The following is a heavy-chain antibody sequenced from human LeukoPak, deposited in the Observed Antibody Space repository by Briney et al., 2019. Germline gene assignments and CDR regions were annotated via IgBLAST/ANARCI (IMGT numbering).Heavy chain of an antibody. CDR2: ISNNGGSK. D-gene: IGHD2-15*01. J-gene: IGHJ4*02. Sequence: GGSLRLSCAASGFTFSSYNMNWVRQAPGKGLEWVSYISNNGGSKYYADSVKGRFTISRDNAKNSLYLQMNSLRAEDTAVYYCARDILEDTQWGQGALVTVSS. CDR1: GFTFSSYN. V-gene: IGHV3-48*01. CDR3: ARDILEDTQ.